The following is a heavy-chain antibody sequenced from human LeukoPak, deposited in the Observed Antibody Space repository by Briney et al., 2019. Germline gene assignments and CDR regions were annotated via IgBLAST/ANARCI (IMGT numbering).Heavy chain of an antibody. D-gene: IGHD3-9*01. CDR2: IIPILGIG. J-gene: IGHJ5*02. CDR3: TNASVIYNILAGYYIGWFDP. V-gene: IGHV1-69*04. Sequence: AAVPVTCTATGGTFSSYAISWVRPAPGQGIAWMGRIIPILGIGDYAHKIHCTVTVTAANSTSTANMDLSSLRTEDKAVYYCTNASVIYNILAGYYIGWFDPWGQGTLVTVSS. CDR1: GGTFSSYA.